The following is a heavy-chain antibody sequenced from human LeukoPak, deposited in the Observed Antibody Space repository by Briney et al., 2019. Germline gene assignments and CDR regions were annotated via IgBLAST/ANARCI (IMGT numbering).Heavy chain of an antibody. CDR3: ASTPGGGY. CDR2: IWYDGSSK. Sequence: GRSLRLSCAASGFTFSSYGMHWVRQAPGKGLEWVAFIWYDGSSKYYADSVKGRFTISRDNSKNTLYLQMNSLRAEDTAVYYCASTPGGGYWGQGTLVTVSS. CDR1: GFTFSSYG. D-gene: IGHD1-14*01. V-gene: IGHV3-33*01. J-gene: IGHJ4*02.